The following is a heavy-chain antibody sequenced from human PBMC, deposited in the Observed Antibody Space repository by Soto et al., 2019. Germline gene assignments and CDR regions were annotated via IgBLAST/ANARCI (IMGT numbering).Heavy chain of an antibody. CDR3: ARKVPALEGTDYLDV. V-gene: IGHV3-33*01. J-gene: IGHJ6*03. Sequence: GGSLRLSCPASGFTFSSYGMHWVRQAPGKGLEWVAVIWYDGSNKYYADSVKGRFTISRDNSKNTLYLQMNSLRAEDTAVYYCARKVPALEGTDYLDVWGKGTTVTVSS. CDR1: GFTFSSYG. CDR2: IWYDGSNK.